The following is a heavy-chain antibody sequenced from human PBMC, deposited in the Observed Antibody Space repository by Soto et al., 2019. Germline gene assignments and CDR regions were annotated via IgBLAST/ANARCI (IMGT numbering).Heavy chain of an antibody. CDR1: GGTFSNHA. J-gene: IGHJ4*02. CDR2: IIPLLGTP. V-gene: IGHV1-69*06. Sequence: QLQLVQSAAEVKKPGSSVKVSCKASGGTFSNHAINWVRQAPGQGLDWMGGIIPLLGTPNYAQKFQGRVTITEDKSTSTAYMLLSSLRSEDTAMFYCASVYYYDTSANFYPYFDYWGEGTLVTVSS. CDR3: ASVYYYDTSANFYPYFDY. D-gene: IGHD3-22*01.